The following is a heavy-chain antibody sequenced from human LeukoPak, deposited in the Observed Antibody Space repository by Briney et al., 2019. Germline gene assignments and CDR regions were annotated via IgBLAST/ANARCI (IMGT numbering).Heavy chain of an antibody. J-gene: IGHJ4*02. CDR3: ARWADDSGIYYIAS. CDR2: IRQDANVK. D-gene: IGHD3-10*01. Sequence: QPGGSLSLSCAASGFTFSNYWMTWVRQAPGKGLQWVASIRQDANVKYYVDSVKGRFTISRDNAENSLYLQMNSLRAEDTAVYYCARWADDSGIYYIASWGQGSLVIVSS. V-gene: IGHV3-7*01. CDR1: GFTFSNYW.